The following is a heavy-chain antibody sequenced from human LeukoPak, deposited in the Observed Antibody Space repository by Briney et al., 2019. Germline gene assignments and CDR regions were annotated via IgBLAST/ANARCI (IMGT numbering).Heavy chain of an antibody. CDR3: ARALLPYSSIYYFDY. CDR1: GFSSSTYG. CDR2: IWYDESNK. Sequence: GGSLNLSGEAPGFSSSTYGMPWVRQAPGKGLEWGAVIWYDESNKYYADSVKGRFTISRDNSKNTLYLQMNSLRAEDTAVYYCARALLPYSSIYYFDYWGQGTLVTVSS. V-gene: IGHV3-33*01. D-gene: IGHD6-13*01. J-gene: IGHJ4*02.